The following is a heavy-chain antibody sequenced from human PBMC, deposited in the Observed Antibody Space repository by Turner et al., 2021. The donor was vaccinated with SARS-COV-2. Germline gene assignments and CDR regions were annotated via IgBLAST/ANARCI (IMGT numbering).Heavy chain of an antibody. CDR3: TRVPSGGWFDP. J-gene: IGHJ5*02. CDR2: IDTSGIT. CDR1: GRSLSNYI. Sequence: QLQLQESGPGLVKRWETLSPTCTVSGRSLSNYIWSWSRQPAGKGLEWIGRIDTSGITDYNPSLKSRVTMSVDTSKNKLSLRLTSVTAADTALYYCTRVPSGGWFDPWGQGTLVSVSS. D-gene: IGHD3-3*01. V-gene: IGHV4-4*07.